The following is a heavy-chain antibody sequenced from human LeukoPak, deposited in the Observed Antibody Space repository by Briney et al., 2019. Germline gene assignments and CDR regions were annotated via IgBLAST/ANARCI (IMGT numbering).Heavy chain of an antibody. Sequence: PGGSLRLSCAASGFTFSSYGMHWVRQAPGKGLEWVAVISYVGSNKYYADSVKGRFTISRDNSKNTLYLQMNSLRAEDTAVYYCAKPGYQLPVVVVTASYFDYWGQGTLVTVSS. J-gene: IGHJ4*02. CDR1: GFTFSSYG. CDR2: ISYVGSNK. V-gene: IGHV3-30*18. D-gene: IGHD2-21*02. CDR3: AKPGYQLPVVVVTASYFDY.